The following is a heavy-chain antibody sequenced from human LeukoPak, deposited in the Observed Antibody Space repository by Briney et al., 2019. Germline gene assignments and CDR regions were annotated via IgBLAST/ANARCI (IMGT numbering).Heavy chain of an antibody. J-gene: IGHJ4*02. D-gene: IGHD2-15*01. CDR2: IFGSGGSQ. CDR3: GKTTVGYSSGRYPGWPVDY. V-gene: IGHV3-23*01. CDR1: GFTFNSYA. Sequence: GGSLRLSCAASGFTFNSYAMYWVRQAPGKGLEWISGIFGSGGSQHYADSVKGRFTISRDNSQEIVYLQLDSLRVEDTALYYCGKTTVGYSSGRYPGWPVDYWGQGALVTVSS.